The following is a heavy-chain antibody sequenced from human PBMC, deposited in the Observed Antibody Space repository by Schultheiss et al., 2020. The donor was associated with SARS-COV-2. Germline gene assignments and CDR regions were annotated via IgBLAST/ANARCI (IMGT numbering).Heavy chain of an antibody. CDR1: GYSFTSYW. CDR2: IYPGDSDT. V-gene: IGHV5-51*01. CDR3: ARRGGYGNYWFDP. D-gene: IGHD5-12*01. J-gene: IGHJ5*02. Sequence: GESLKISCKGSGYSFTSYWIGWVRQMPGKGLEFMGIIYPGDSDTRYSPSFEDQVIISADKSISTAYLQWSSLKSSDTGIYYCARRGGYGNYWFDPWGQGTLVTVSS.